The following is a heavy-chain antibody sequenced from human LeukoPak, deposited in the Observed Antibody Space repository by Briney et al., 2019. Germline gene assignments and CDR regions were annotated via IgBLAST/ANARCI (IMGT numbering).Heavy chain of an antibody. CDR3: ARSVGATKIPVRFDY. V-gene: IGHV1-46*01. D-gene: IGHD1-26*01. J-gene: IGHJ4*02. CDR2: INPGGGTT. Sequence: VASVKVSRKASGYTFTNYYLHWVRQAPGQGLEWMGMINPGGGTTTYAQKFQGRVTMTRDTSTSTVYMELSALRSGDRAVFYCARSVGATKIPVRFDYWGQGTLVTVS. CDR1: GYTFTNYY.